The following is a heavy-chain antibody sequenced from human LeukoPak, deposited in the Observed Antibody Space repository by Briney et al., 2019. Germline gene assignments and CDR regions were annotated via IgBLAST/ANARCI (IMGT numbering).Heavy chain of an antibody. CDR3: ARSSSSSNFDY. J-gene: IGHJ4*02. Sequence: GASVKVSCKVSGYTLTELSMHWVRQAPGQGLEWMGWISAYNGNTNYAQKLQGRVTMTTDTSTSTAYMELRSLRSDDTAVYYCARSSSSSNFDYWGQGTLVTVSS. CDR1: GYTLTELS. V-gene: IGHV1-18*01. CDR2: ISAYNGNT. D-gene: IGHD6-6*01.